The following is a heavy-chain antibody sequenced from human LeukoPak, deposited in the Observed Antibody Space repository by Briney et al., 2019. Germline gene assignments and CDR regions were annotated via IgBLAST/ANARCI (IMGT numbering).Heavy chain of an antibody. CDR1: GFTFSDAW. J-gene: IGHJ4*02. CDR2: ISYDGSNK. Sequence: GGSLRLSCAASGFTFSDAWMSWVRQAPGKGLEWVAVISYDGSNKYYADSVKGRFTISRDNSKNTLYLQMNSLRAEDTAVYYCAKCQDIVVVVAATGLDYWGQGTLVTVSS. V-gene: IGHV3-30*18. D-gene: IGHD2-15*01. CDR3: AKCQDIVVVVAATGLDY.